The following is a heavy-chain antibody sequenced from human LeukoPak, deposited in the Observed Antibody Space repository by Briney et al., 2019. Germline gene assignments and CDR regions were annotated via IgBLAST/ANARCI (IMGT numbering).Heavy chain of an antibody. CDR1: GFTVSSNY. D-gene: IGHD3-22*01. CDR3: ARDLSGSSGLGTDY. Sequence: GGSLRLSCAASGFTVSSNYMSWVRQAPGKGLEWVPVIYSGGSTYYADSVKGRFTISRDNSKNTPYLQMNSLRAEDTAVYFCARDLSGSSGLGTDYWGQGTLVTVSS. V-gene: IGHV3-66*01. CDR2: IYSGGST. J-gene: IGHJ4*02.